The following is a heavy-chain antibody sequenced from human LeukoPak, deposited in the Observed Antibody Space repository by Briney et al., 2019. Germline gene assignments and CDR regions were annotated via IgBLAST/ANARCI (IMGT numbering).Heavy chain of an antibody. D-gene: IGHD6-13*01. CDR2: ISYDGSNK. V-gene: IGHV3-30*01. CDR1: GFTFSSYA. CDR3: ASGAAAGKGDWFDP. Sequence: GGSPRLSCAASGFTFSSYAMHWVRLAPGKGLEWVAVISYDGSNKYYADSVKGRFTISRDNSKNTLYLQMNSLRAEDTAVYYCASGAAAGKGDWFDPWGQGTLVTVSS. J-gene: IGHJ5*02.